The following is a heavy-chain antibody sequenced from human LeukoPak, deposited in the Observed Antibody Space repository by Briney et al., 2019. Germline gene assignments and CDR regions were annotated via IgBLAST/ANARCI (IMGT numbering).Heavy chain of an antibody. CDR2: MNPNSGNT. V-gene: IGHV1-8*01. Sequence: GASVKVSCKASGYTFTSYDINWVPPATGQGLEWMRWMNPNSGNTGYAQKFQGRVTMTRNTSISTAYMELSSLRSEDTAVYYCARGCYGSGPLSRCYFDYWGQGTLVTVSS. CDR3: ARGCYGSGPLSRCYFDY. CDR1: GYTFTSYD. J-gene: IGHJ4*02. D-gene: IGHD3-10*01.